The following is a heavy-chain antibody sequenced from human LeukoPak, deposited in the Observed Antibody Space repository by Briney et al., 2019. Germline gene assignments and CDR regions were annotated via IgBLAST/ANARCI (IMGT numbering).Heavy chain of an antibody. CDR2: INHSGST. D-gene: IGHD3-10*01. J-gene: IGHJ6*03. Sequence: SETLSLTCAVYGGSFSGYYWSWIRQPPGKGLEWMGEINHSGSTNYNPSLKSRVTISVDTSKNQFSLKLSSVTAADTAVYDCARRRYGSGSRYYYYYMDVWGKGTTVTIS. V-gene: IGHV4-34*01. CDR3: ARRRYGSGSRYYYYYMDV. CDR1: GGSFSGYY.